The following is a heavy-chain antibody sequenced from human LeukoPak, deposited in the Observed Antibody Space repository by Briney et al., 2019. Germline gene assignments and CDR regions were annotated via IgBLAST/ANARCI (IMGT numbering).Heavy chain of an antibody. Sequence: PGRSLRLSCAASGFTFSSYGMHWVRQAPGKGLEWVAVISYDGSNKYYADSVKGRFTISRDNSKNTLYLQMNSLRAEDTAVYYCARGSLWSGYLSYYYGMDVWGQGTTVTVSS. CDR2: ISYDGSNK. CDR3: ARGSLWSGYLSYYYGMDV. V-gene: IGHV3-30*03. D-gene: IGHD3-3*01. J-gene: IGHJ6*02. CDR1: GFTFSSYG.